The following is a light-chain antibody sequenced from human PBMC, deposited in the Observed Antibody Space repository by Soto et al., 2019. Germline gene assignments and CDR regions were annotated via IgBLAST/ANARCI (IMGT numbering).Light chain of an antibody. CDR2: EVS. CDR3: SSFTNKITSYA. Sequence: QSVLTQPASVSGSPGQSITISCTGTSSDVGGYNYVSWFQHHPGKAPKLIIYEVSYRPSGVSNRFSGSKYGDTASLTISGLQAEDEADYYCSSFTNKITSYAFGKGTKVTV. J-gene: IGLJ1*01. CDR1: SSDVGGYNY. V-gene: IGLV2-14*01.